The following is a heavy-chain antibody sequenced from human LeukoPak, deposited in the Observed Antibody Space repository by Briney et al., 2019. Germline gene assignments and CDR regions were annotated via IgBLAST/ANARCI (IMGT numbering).Heavy chain of an antibody. J-gene: IGHJ6*03. CDR2: IRYDGSNK. Sequence: GGSLRLSCAASGFTFSSYGFHWVRQAPGKGLEWVAFIRYDGSNKYYADSVKGRFTISRDNSKNTLYLQMNSLRAEDTAVYYCAKIGYSGSGVGYYMDVWGKGTTVTISS. CDR1: GFTFSSYG. V-gene: IGHV3-30*02. D-gene: IGHD3-10*01. CDR3: AKIGYSGSGVGYYMDV.